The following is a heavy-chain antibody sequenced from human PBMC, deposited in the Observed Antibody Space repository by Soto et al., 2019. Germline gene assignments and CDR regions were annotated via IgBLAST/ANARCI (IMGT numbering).Heavy chain of an antibody. J-gene: IGHJ3*02. CDR2: MNPNSGNT. V-gene: IGHV1-8*01. Sequence: GXSVKVSCKASGYPFTSYDINWVRQATGQGLEWMGWMNPNSGNTGYAQKFQGRVTMTRNTSISTAYMELSSLRSEDTAVYYCARGGHQIWSDDAFDIWGQGTMVTVSS. CDR1: GYPFTSYD. D-gene: IGHD3-10*01. CDR3: ARGGHQIWSDDAFDI.